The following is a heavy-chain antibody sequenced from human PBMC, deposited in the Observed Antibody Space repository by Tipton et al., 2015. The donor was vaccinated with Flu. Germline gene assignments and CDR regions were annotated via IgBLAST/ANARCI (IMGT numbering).Heavy chain of an antibody. CDR2: TYHRSKWYN. CDR1: GDSVSSNSAA. J-gene: IGHJ6*02. V-gene: IGHV6-1*01. Sequence: GLVKPSQTLSLTCAISGDSVSSNSAAWNWIRQSPSRGLEWLGRTYHRSKWYNDYAVSVKSRITINPDTSKNQFSLQLNSVTPEVTAVYYCARGTGYCSSTSCFHGMDVWGQGTTVTVSS. CDR3: ARGTGYCSSTSCFHGMDV. D-gene: IGHD2-2*01.